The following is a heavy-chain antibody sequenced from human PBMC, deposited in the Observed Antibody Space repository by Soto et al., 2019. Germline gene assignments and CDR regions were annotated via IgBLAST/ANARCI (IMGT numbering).Heavy chain of an antibody. J-gene: IGHJ4*02. CDR3: ARDQYYDYGDPDSFEVRGISDY. CDR1: GFTFSSYA. D-gene: IGHD4-17*01. CDR2: ISYDGSNK. V-gene: IGHV3-30-3*01. Sequence: QVQLVESGGGVVQPGRSLRLSCAASGFTFSSYAMHWFRQAPGKGLEWVAVISYDGSNKYYADSVKGRFTISRDNYNNTLYLQMNILRAEHTAVYYCARDQYYDYGDPDSFEVRGISDYWGQGTLVTVSS.